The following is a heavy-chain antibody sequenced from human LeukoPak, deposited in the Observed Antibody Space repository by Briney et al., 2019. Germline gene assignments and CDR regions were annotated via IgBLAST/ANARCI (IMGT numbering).Heavy chain of an antibody. J-gene: IGHJ4*02. CDR1: TYTFTNYW. CDR2: IYPDDSDT. V-gene: IGHV5-51*01. D-gene: IGHD3-10*01. Sequence: GESLKISCTASTYTFTNYWIAWVRQMPGKGLEWMGIIYPDDSDTRYSPSFQGQVTMSADMSINTAYLQWTSLEASDTAMYYCARGLRGGSGPEGYFDSWGQGTLVSVSS. CDR3: ARGLRGGSGPEGYFDS.